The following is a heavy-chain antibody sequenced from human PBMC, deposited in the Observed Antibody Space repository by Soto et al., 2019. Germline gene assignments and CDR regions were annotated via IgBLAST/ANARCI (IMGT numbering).Heavy chain of an antibody. Sequence: SETLSLTCTVSGGSISSYYWSWIRQPPGKGLEWIGYIYYSGSTNYNPSLKSRVTISVDTSKNQFPLKLSSVTAADTAVYYCGRVGGGAFDIWGQGTMVTVSS. J-gene: IGHJ3*02. D-gene: IGHD3-16*01. CDR3: GRVGGGAFDI. V-gene: IGHV4-59*01. CDR1: GGSISSYY. CDR2: IYYSGST.